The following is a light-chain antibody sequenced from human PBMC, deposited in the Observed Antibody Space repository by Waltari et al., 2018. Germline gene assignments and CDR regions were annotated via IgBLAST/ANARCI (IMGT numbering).Light chain of an antibody. CDR2: AAS. V-gene: IGKV1-12*01. Sequence: DIQMTQFPSSVSASVVDRVTITCRASQGISSWLDWYQQKPGKAPKLLIYAASLLQSGVPSRFSGSGSGTDFSLTISSLQPEDFATYYCQQSNSFPWTFGQGTKVEIK. J-gene: IGKJ1*01. CDR3: QQSNSFPWT. CDR1: QGISSW.